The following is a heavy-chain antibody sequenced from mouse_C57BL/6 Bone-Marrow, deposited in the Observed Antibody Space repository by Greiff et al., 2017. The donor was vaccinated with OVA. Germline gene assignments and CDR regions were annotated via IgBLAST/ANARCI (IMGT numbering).Heavy chain of an antibody. V-gene: IGHV1-22*01. CDR1: GYTFTDYN. Sequence: EVQLQQSGPELVKPGTSVKMSCKASGYTFTDYNMHWVKQSHGKSLEWIGYINPNNGGTSYNQKFKGKATLTVNKSSSTAYMELRSLTAEDSAVDVCAREGFWYFDVWGTGTTVTVSS. CDR2: INPNNGGT. CDR3: AREGFWYFDV. J-gene: IGHJ1*03.